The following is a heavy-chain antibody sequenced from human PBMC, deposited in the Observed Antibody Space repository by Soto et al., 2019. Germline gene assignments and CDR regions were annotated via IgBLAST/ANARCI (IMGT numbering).Heavy chain of an antibody. J-gene: IGHJ5*02. D-gene: IGHD5-18*01. V-gene: IGHV1-69*15. CDR2: IIPIFGST. CDR3: AKDGGKDGYFGNWFDP. Sequence: QVQLLQSGAEVKKPGSSVKVSCKASGGTFSNYAITWVRQAPGQGLEWLGRIIPIFGSTNFAQKFQGRVPLTADESTTTGYMELSSLRSDDTAVYYCAKDGGKDGYFGNWFDPWGQGTLVTVSS. CDR1: GGTFSNYA.